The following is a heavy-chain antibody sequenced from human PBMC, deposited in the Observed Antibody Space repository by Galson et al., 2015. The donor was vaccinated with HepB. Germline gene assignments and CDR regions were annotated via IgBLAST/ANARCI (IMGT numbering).Heavy chain of an antibody. CDR2: MNPNSGNT. CDR1: GYTFTSYD. J-gene: IGHJ5*02. D-gene: IGHD2-2*01. Sequence: SVKVSCKASGYTFTSYDINWVRQATGQGLEWMGWMNPNSGNTGYAQKFQGRVTMTRNTSISTAYMELSSLRSEGTAVYYCARESVLNIYCSSTSCHNWFDPWGQGTLVTVSS. V-gene: IGHV1-8*01. CDR3: ARESVLNIYCSSTSCHNWFDP.